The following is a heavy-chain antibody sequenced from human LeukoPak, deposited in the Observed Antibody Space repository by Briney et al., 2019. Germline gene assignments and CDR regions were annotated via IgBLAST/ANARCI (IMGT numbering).Heavy chain of an antibody. V-gene: IGHV3-30*04. CDR3: ARGLRADSGPYYFDY. Sequence: GGSLRLSCAAPGFTFSSYAMHWVRQAPGKGLEWVAVISYDGSNKYYADSVKGRFTISRDNSKNTLYLQMNSLRAEDTAVYYCARGLRADSGPYYFDYWGQGTLVTVSS. D-gene: IGHD5-12*01. CDR2: ISYDGSNK. CDR1: GFTFSSYA. J-gene: IGHJ4*02.